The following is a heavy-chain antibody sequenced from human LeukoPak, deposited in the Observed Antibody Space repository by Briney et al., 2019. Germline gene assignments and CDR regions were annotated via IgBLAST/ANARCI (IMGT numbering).Heavy chain of an antibody. CDR1: GYRFISYW. J-gene: IGHJ4*02. CDR2: IYPGDSDT. V-gene: IGHV5-51*01. CDR3: ARSTGSSGYYDYFDD. D-gene: IGHD3-22*01. Sequence: GESLKISCNNFGYRFISYWIDWVRQMPGKGLEWMGIIYPGDSDTRYSPSFQGQVTISADKSISTAYLQWSSLKASDTAMYYCARSTGSSGYYDYFDDWGQGTLVTVSS.